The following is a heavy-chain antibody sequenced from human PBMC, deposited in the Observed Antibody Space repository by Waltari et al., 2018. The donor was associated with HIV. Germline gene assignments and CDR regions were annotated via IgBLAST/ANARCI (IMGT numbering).Heavy chain of an antibody. CDR1: GFTFSSYS. CDR2: ISSSSSTI. Sequence: EVQLVESGGGLVQPGGSLRLSCAASGFTFSSYSMNWVRQAPGKGLEWVSYISSSSSTIYYADSVKGRFTISRDNAKNSLYLQMNSLRAEDTAVYYCASDYYDSSGYRYYYYYGMDVWGQGTTVTVSS. V-gene: IGHV3-48*01. J-gene: IGHJ6*02. CDR3: ASDYYDSSGYRYYYYYGMDV. D-gene: IGHD3-22*01.